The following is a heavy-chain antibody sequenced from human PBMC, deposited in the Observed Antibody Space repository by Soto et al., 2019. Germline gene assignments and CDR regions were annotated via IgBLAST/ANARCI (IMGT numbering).Heavy chain of an antibody. Sequence: GGSLRLSCAASAFTFSSYAMSWVRQAPGKGLEWVSGIDTSGGSTYYADSVKGRFTISRDNSKSTLYLQMNSLRAEDTALYYCAKGYDFWSGYFHPIDSWGQGTLVTVSS. V-gene: IGHV3-23*01. CDR3: AKGYDFWSGYFHPIDS. J-gene: IGHJ4*02. D-gene: IGHD3-3*01. CDR2: IDTSGGST. CDR1: AFTFSSYA.